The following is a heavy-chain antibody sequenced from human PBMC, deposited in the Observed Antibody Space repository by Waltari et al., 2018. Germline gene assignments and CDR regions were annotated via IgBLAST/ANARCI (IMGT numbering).Heavy chain of an antibody. CDR3: ARPVVVGATAPIDY. V-gene: IGHV1-46*01. D-gene: IGHD1-26*01. CDR1: GYTFTSYF. Sequence: QVQLVQSGAEVKKPGASGKVSCKASGYTFTSYFIYWVRQAPGQGLEWMGIINPVEERTRYAQNVQGRVTMTRDTSTSTVYLGLSSLTSDDSAVYYCARPVVVGATAPIDYWGQGTLVTVSS. J-gene: IGHJ4*01. CDR2: INPVEERT.